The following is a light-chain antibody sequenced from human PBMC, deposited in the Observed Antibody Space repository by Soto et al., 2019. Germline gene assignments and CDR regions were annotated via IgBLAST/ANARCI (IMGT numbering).Light chain of an antibody. J-gene: IGKJ5*01. V-gene: IGKV3-20*01. CDR3: QHYGSSLKT. CDR2: GAS. CDR1: QSVSSSD. Sequence: EIVLTQSPGTLYLSPGERATLSCRASQSVSSSDLAWYQQKPGQAPRLLIYGASSRATGIPDRFSGSGSGTDFTLTISRLEPEDFAVYYCQHYGSSLKTFGQGTRLEIK.